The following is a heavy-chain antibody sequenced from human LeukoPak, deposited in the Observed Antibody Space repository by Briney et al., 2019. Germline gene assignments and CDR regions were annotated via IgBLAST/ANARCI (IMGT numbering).Heavy chain of an antibody. J-gene: IGHJ3*02. CDR2: INHGGST. CDR1: GGSFSDYY. Sequence: SETLSLTCAVYGGSFSDYYWSWIRQPPGKGLEWIGEINHGGSTNSNPSLKSRVTMSVDTSKNQFSLKLSSVTAADTAVYYCARGRYCSADICSGGDAFDIWGQGTMVSVSS. CDR3: ARGRYCSADICSGGDAFDI. V-gene: IGHV4-34*01. D-gene: IGHD2-15*01.